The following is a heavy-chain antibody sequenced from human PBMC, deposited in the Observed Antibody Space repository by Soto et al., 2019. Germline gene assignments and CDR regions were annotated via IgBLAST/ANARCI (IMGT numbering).Heavy chain of an antibody. Sequence: PSETLSLTGTVSGGSVSSGHCNWMWIRQPPGKGLEWIGSIYYSGSTKYNPSLRSRVTMSVDPSKNQFSLNLTSVTAADTAVYYCARSGSGSGWLGGQGTLVTVSS. CDR2: IYYSGST. D-gene: IGHD6-19*01. CDR1: GGSVSSGHCN. CDR3: ARSGSGSGWL. J-gene: IGHJ4*02. V-gene: IGHV4-61*01.